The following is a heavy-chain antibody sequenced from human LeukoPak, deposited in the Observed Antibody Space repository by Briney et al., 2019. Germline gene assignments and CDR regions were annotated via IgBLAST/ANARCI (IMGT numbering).Heavy chain of an antibody. J-gene: IGHJ4*01. CDR2: IIPIFGTA. CDR1: GGTFSSYA. CDR3: ARGVEMATDQNFDY. Sequence: VASVKVSCKASGGTFSSYAISWVRQAPGQGLEWMGGIIPIFGTANYAQKFQGRVTITADESTSTAYMELSGLRSEDTAVYYCARGVEMATDQNFDYWGQGTLVTVSA. V-gene: IGHV1-69*13. D-gene: IGHD5-24*01.